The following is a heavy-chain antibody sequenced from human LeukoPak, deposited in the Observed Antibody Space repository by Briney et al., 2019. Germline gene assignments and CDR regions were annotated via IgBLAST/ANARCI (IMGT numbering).Heavy chain of an antibody. J-gene: IGHJ5*02. V-gene: IGHV4-39*01. CDR1: GGSISSISYY. D-gene: IGHD6-13*01. Sequence: SETLSLTCTVSGGSISSISYYWGWIRQPPGEGLKWVGSISYSGSTYYNPSLKSRVTISVATSKNQLSLKLSSVTAADTAVYYCARQDVSSRWYLDWFDPWGQGTLVTVSS. CDR2: ISYSGST. CDR3: ARQDVSSRWYLDWFDP.